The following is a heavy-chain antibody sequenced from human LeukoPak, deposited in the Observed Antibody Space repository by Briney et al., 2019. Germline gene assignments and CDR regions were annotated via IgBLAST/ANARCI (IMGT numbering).Heavy chain of an antibody. CDR3: ARRYCISTSCLDYNYYGMDV. V-gene: IGHV3-30*04. D-gene: IGHD2-2*01. J-gene: IGHJ6*02. Sequence: TGGSLRLSCAASGFTFSSYAIHWVRQAPGKGLEWVAVISYDGSNKYYADSVKGRFTISRDNSKNSLYLQMNSLRAENTAVYNCARRYCISTSCLDYNYYGMDVWGQGTTVTVSS. CDR1: GFTFSSYA. CDR2: ISYDGSNK.